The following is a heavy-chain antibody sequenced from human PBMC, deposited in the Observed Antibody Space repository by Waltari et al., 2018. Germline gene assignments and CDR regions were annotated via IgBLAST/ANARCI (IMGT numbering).Heavy chain of an antibody. V-gene: IGHV4-59*01. CDR1: GGSISSYY. CDR2: IYYSGST. Sequence: QVQLQESGPGLVKPSETLSLTCTVSGGSISSYYWSWIRQPPGKGLEWIGYIYYSGSTNYNPSLKSRVTISVDTSKNQFSLKLSSVTAADTAVYDCARDGSSYHGMDVWGQGTTVTVSS. J-gene: IGHJ6*02. CDR3: ARDGSSYHGMDV. D-gene: IGHD6-6*01.